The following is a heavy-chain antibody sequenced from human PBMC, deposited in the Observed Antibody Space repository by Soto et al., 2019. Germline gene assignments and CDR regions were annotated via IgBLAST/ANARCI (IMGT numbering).Heavy chain of an antibody. D-gene: IGHD2-21*01. J-gene: IGHJ4*02. CDR2: ISGRGDGT. CDR1: GFTFSSYS. Sequence: EVQLLESGGGLGQPGGSLRLSCAASGFTFSSYSMTWVRQAPGKGLEWVSSISGRGDGTDYGDSVKGRFTISRDNSKNPRYLQFNSLRAEDTAVYYCAIGAVPGPISDSMIFDYWGQGTRVTVSS. V-gene: IGHV3-23*01. CDR3: AIGAVPGPISDSMIFDY.